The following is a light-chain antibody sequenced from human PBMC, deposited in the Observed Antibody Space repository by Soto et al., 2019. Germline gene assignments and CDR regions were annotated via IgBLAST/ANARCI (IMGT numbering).Light chain of an antibody. Sequence: QSVLTQPPSVSGAPGQRVTISCSGSSSNIGSNTVNWYQQLPGTAPKLLIYSNNQRPSGVPDRFSGSKSGTSASLAISGLQSEDEADYYCAAWDDSLNGRGFGTGTKVTV. CDR1: SSNIGSNT. V-gene: IGLV1-44*01. CDR3: AAWDDSLNGRG. CDR2: SNN. J-gene: IGLJ1*01.